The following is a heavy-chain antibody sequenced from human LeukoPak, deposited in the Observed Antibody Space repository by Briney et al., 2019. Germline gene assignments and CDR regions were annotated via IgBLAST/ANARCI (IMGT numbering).Heavy chain of an antibody. J-gene: IGHJ4*02. D-gene: IGHD5-18*01. CDR2: ISSSSSYI. CDR1: GFTFSSYS. V-gene: IGHV3-21*01. CDR3: ARDGLHTAHFDY. Sequence: GGSLRLSCAASGFTFSSYSMNWVRQAPGKGLEWVSSISSSSSYIYYADSVKGRFTISRDNARNSLYLQMNSLRDEDTAVYYCARDGLHTAHFDYWGQGTLVTVSS.